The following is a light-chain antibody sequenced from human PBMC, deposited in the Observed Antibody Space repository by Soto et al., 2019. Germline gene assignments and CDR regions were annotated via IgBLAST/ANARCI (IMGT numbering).Light chain of an antibody. V-gene: IGKV3-15*01. Sequence: EIVLTQSPGTLSLSPGERATLSCRASQSVSSNLAWYQQKPGQAPRLLIYGASTRATGIPARFSGSGSGTEFTLTISSLQFEDFAVYYCQQYNNWLWTFGQGTKVDIK. CDR2: GAS. J-gene: IGKJ1*01. CDR3: QQYNNWLWT. CDR1: QSVSSN.